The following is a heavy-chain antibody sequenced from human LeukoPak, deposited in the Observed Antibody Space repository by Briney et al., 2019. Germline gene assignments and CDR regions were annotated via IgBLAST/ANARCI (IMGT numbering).Heavy chain of an antibody. V-gene: IGHV4-59*12. CDR3: ARDPYYFDY. J-gene: IGHJ4*02. CDR1: GDSISGFH. CDR2: IYYSGST. Sequence: SETLSLTCTVSGDSISGFHWSWIRQPPGKGLEWIGYIYYSGSTYYNPSLKSRVTISVDTSKNQFSLKLSSVTAADTAVYYCARDPYYFDYWGQGTLVTVSS.